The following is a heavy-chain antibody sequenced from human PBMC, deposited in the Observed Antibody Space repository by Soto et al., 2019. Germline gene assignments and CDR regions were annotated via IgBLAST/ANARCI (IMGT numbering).Heavy chain of an antibody. V-gene: IGHV4-59*01. CDR1: GGSISSYY. J-gene: IGHJ5*02. CDR2: IYYSGST. Sequence: QVQLQESGPGLVKPSETLSLTCTVSGGSISSYYWSWIRQPPGKGLEWIGYIYYSGSTNYNPSLKGRVTRSVDTSKNQFSLKLSSVTAADTAVYYCARWYGDFRDWFDTWGQGTLVTVSS. D-gene: IGHD4-17*01. CDR3: ARWYGDFRDWFDT.